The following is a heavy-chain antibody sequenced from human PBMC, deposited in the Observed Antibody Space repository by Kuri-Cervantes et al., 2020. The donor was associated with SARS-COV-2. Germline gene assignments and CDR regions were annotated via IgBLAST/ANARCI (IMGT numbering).Heavy chain of an antibody. CDR1: GFTLSSYS. CDR3: ARDGPLKLGYCSGGSCYSLDY. V-gene: IGHV3-7*01. CDR2: IKQDGSEK. D-gene: IGHD2-15*01. J-gene: IGHJ4*02. Sequence: GGSLRLSCAASGFTLSSYSMSWVRQAPGKGLEWVANIKQDGSEKYYVDSVKGRFTISRDNAKNSLYLQMNSLRAEDTAVYYCARDGPLKLGYCSGGSCYSLDYWGQGTLVTVSS.